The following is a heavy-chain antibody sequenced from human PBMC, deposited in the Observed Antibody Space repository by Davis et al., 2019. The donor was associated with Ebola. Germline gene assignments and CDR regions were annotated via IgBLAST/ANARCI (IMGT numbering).Heavy chain of an antibody. D-gene: IGHD6-13*01. Sequence: AASVKVSCKASGYTFTSYGISWVRQAPGQGLEWMGWISAYNGNTNYAQKLQGRVTMTTDTSTSTAYMELRSLRSDDTAVYYCARVIAALLIAGAFDIWGQGTMVAVSS. J-gene: IGHJ3*02. CDR2: ISAYNGNT. V-gene: IGHV1-18*01. CDR1: GYTFTSYG. CDR3: ARVIAALLIAGAFDI.